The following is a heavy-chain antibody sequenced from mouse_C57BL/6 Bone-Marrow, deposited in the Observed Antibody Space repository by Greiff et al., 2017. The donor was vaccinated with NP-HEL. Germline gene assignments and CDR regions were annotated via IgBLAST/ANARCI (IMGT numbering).Heavy chain of an antibody. CDR2: IDPNSGGT. Sequence: QVQLQQPGAELVKPGASVKLSCKASGYTFTSYLMHWVKQRPGRGLEWIGRIDPNSGGTKYNEKFKSKAKLTVDKPSSTAYMQLNSLTSEDPAVYYCARYYYGSSAFDYWGQGTTLTGSS. CDR1: GYTFTSYL. J-gene: IGHJ2*01. V-gene: IGHV1-72*01. CDR3: ARYYYGSSAFDY. D-gene: IGHD1-1*01.